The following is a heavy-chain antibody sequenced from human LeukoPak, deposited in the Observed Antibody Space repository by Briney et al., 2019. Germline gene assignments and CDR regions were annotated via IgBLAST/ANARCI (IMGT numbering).Heavy chain of an antibody. Sequence: SETLSLTCTVSGYSISSIHCWGWIRQPPGKGLEWIGSIYYSGSTYYNPSLKSRVTISVDTSKNQFSLKLSSVTAADTAVYYCARWTGNYDILTGYYEWGQGTLVTVSS. CDR2: IYYSGST. V-gene: IGHV4-38-2*02. CDR1: GYSISSIHC. J-gene: IGHJ4*02. CDR3: ARWTGNYDILTGYYE. D-gene: IGHD3-9*01.